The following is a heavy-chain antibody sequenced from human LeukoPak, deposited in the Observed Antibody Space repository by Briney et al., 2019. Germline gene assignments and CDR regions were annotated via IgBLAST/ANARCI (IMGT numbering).Heavy chain of an antibody. J-gene: IGHJ4*02. D-gene: IGHD2-8*02. CDR3: ARSKFRYCPGGI. CDR2: ISESGNII. Sequence: GGSLRLSCAASGFTFSSYSMNWVRQAPGKGLEWVSFISESGNIIYYADSVKGRFTISRDNARNSLYLQLNSLRDEDTAVYYCARSKFRYCPGGIWGQGTLVTVSS. CDR1: GFTFSSYS. V-gene: IGHV3-48*02.